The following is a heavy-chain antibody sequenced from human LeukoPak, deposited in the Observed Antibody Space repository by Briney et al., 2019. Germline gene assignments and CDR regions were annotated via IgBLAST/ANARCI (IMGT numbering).Heavy chain of an antibody. J-gene: IGHJ4*02. CDR1: GLTFSDYY. D-gene: IGHD1-14*01. Sequence: PGGSLRLSCAASGLTFSDYYMSWIRQAPGKGLEWLSYISSSSTDTNFADSVKGRFTISRDNAHNSLYLQLNNLRAEDTAVYYCAKGSESTRAPFLDYWGQGTLVTVSS. CDR2: ISSSSTDT. CDR3: AKGSESTRAPFLDY. V-gene: IGHV3-11*05.